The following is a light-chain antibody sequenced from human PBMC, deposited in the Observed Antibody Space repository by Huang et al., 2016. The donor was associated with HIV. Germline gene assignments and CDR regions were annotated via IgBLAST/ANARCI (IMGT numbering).Light chain of an antibody. V-gene: IGKV1-27*01. Sequence: DIQMTQSPSSLSASVGDRVTISCRASQGIANHLAWYQQRPGKAPKLLIYAASALQSGVPSRFCGTGSGTDFTLTISSLQPEDVATYFCQKYNSAPRTFGPGTKVEIK. CDR2: AAS. J-gene: IGKJ3*01. CDR1: QGIANH. CDR3: QKYNSAPRT.